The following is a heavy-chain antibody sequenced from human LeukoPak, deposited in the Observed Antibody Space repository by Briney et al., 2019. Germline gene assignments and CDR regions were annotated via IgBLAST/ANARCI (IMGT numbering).Heavy chain of an antibody. D-gene: IGHD3-22*01. Sequence: SETLSLTCTVSGGSISSYYWSWIRQPPGKGLEWIGYIYYSGSTYYNPSLKSRVTISVDTSKNQFSLKLSSVTAADTAVYYCARVGKGYYYDSSGYSTPGQIDYWGQGTLVTVSS. J-gene: IGHJ4*02. CDR2: IYYSGST. CDR3: ARVGKGYYYDSSGYSTPGQIDY. V-gene: IGHV4-59*12. CDR1: GGSISSYY.